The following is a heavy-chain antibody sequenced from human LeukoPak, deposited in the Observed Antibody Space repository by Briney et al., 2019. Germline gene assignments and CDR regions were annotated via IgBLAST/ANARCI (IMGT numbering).Heavy chain of an antibody. Sequence: GASVKVSCKASGYTFTGYYMHWVRQAPGQGLEWMGWISAYNGNTNYAQKLQGRVTMTTDTSTSTAYMELRSLRSDDTAVYYCARDSIGGGRAGYCSSTSCYEGPAWFDPWGQGTLVTVSS. V-gene: IGHV1-18*04. CDR3: ARDSIGGGRAGYCSSTSCYEGPAWFDP. J-gene: IGHJ5*02. D-gene: IGHD2-2*01. CDR2: ISAYNGNT. CDR1: GYTFTGYY.